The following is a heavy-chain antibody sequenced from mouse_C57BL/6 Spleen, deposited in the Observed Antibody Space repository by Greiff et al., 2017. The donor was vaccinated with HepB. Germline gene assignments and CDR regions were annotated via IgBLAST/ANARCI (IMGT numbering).Heavy chain of an antibody. CDR1: GYTFTSYW. CDR2: INPSSGYT. J-gene: IGHJ4*01. V-gene: IGHV1-7*01. CDR3: AISITTVVDYAMDY. Sequence: VQLQQSGAELAKPGASVKLSCKASGYTFTSYWMHWVKQRPGQGLEWIGYINPSSGYTKYNQKFKDKATLTADKSSSTAYMQLSSLPYEDSAVYYCAISITTVVDYAMDYWGQGTSVTVSS. D-gene: IGHD1-1*01.